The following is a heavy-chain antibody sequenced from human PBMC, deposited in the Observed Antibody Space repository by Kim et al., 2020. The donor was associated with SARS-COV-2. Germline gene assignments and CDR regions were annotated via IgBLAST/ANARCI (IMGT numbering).Heavy chain of an antibody. CDR1: GFIFSDSG. D-gene: IGHD2-2*01. Sequence: GGSLRLSCAASGFIFSDSGIHWVRQASGKGLEWVGRIRSKSNSYGTAYAASVKGRFTISRDDSKNTAFLHMESLKTEDTAVYFCTREIVPAATNYYYYYGLDVWGQGTTVTVSS. V-gene: IGHV3-73*01. J-gene: IGHJ6*02. CDR3: TREIVPAATNYYYYYGLDV. CDR2: IRSKSNSYGT.